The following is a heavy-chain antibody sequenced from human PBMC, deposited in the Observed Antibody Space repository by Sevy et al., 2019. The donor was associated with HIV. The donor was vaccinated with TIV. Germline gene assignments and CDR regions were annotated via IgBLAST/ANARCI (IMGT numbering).Heavy chain of an antibody. CDR2: IYYSVST. Sequence: SETLSLTCIVSGGSISDYYWSWIRQPPGKGPEWIGYIYYSVSTKYNPSLKSRVTISVDTSKNQFSLKLSSVTAADTAVYYDARVNYDSSGYYPADYGMDVWGQGTTVTVSS. V-gene: IGHV4-59*01. CDR1: GGSISDYY. J-gene: IGHJ6*02. D-gene: IGHD3-22*01. CDR3: ARVNYDSSGYYPADYGMDV.